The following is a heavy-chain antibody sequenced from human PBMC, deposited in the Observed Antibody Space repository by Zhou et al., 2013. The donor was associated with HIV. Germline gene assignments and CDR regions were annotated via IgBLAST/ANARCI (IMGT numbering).Heavy chain of an antibody. CDR2: IIPILGIA. D-gene: IGHD5-18*01. V-gene: IGHV1-69*04. J-gene: IGHJ6*03. Sequence: QVQLVQSGAEVKKPGSSVKVSCKASGGTFSSYAISWVRQAPGQGLEWMGRIIPILGIANYAQKFQGRVTITADKSTSTAYMELSSLRSEDTAVYYCARVDGIQLWSYPYYYYYMDVWGKGTTVTVSS. CDR3: ARVDGIQLWSYPYYYYYMDV. CDR1: GGTFSSYA.